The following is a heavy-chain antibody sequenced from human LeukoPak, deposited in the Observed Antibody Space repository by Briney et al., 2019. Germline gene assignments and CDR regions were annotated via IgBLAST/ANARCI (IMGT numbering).Heavy chain of an antibody. D-gene: IGHD1-26*01. CDR2: ISYDGSNK. CDR3: AKDSGNYTYFYYGMDV. J-gene: IGHJ6*02. V-gene: IGHV3-30*18. Sequence: QPGGSLRLSCAASGFTFSSYGMHWVRQAPGKGLEWVAVISYDGSNKYYADSVKGRFTISRDNSKNTLYLQMNSLRPEDTAVFYCAKDSGNYTYFYYGMDVWGQGTTVTVSS. CDR1: GFTFSSYG.